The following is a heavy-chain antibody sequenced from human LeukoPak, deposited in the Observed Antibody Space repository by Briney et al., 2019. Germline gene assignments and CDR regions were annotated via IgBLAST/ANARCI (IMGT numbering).Heavy chain of an antibody. D-gene: IGHD1-26*01. Sequence: SVKVSCKASGVTFSSYAISWVRQAPGQGLEWMGGIIPIFGTANYAQKFQGRVTITADESTSTAYMELSSLRSEDTAVYYCARGTRSWELPDYWGQGTLVTVSS. CDR2: IIPIFGTA. CDR3: ARGTRSWELPDY. V-gene: IGHV1-69*13. J-gene: IGHJ4*02. CDR1: GVTFSSYA.